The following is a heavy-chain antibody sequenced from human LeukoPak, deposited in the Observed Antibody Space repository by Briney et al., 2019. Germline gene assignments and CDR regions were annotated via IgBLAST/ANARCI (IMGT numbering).Heavy chain of an antibody. V-gene: IGHV3-30-3*01. CDR2: ISSDGSDK. CDR3: ARDYPADY. CDR1: GFTFSSYP. Sequence: GRSLRLSCAAPGFTFSSYPIHWVRQAPGKGLDWVALISSDGSDKKYADSVKGRFTISRDNSKNTLYLQMHSLRVEDTAVYYCARDYPADYWGQGTLVTVSS. J-gene: IGHJ4*02.